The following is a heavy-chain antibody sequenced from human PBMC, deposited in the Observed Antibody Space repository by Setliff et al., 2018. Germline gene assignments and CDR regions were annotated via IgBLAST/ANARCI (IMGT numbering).Heavy chain of an antibody. J-gene: IGHJ4*02. CDR2: IYYSGST. Sequence: PSETLSLTCTVSGGSVSDSTYYWGWVRQPPGKGLEWIGSIYYSGSTYYNASLKGRLTISVDTAQNQFYLRLTSVTAADTATYYCARSENCFSTHCSPYDYWGQGTLVTVSS. V-gene: IGHV4-39*01. D-gene: IGHD2-2*01. CDR1: GGSVSDSTYY. CDR3: ARSENCFSTHCSPYDY.